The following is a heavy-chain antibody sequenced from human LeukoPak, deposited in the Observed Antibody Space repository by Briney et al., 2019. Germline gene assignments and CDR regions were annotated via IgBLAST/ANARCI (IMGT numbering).Heavy chain of an antibody. CDR1: GYTFTNYF. D-gene: IGHD2-15*01. V-gene: IGHV1-46*04. J-gene: IGHJ4*02. CDR3: ARMVSYCSGGSCYYDY. Sequence: ASVKVSCKASGYTFTNYFIHWVRQAPGQGLEWMGIVNPIGGSTTYAQKLQGRITMTRDMSTSSVYMELSSLRSEDTAVYYCARMVSYCSGGSCYYDYWGQGTLVTVSS. CDR2: VNPIGGST.